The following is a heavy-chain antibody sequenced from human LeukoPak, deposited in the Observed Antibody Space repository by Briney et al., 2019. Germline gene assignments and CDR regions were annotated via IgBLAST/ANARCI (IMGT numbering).Heavy chain of an antibody. Sequence: ASVTVSCKASGYTFTGYYMHWVRQAPGQGLEWMGWINPNSGGTNYAQKFQGRVTMTRDTSISTAYMELSRLRSDDTAVYYCARSRIMITFGGVIVKEIALGYWGQGTLVTVSS. CDR1: GYTFTGYY. CDR2: INPNSGGT. J-gene: IGHJ4*02. CDR3: ARSRIMITFGGVIVKEIALGY. D-gene: IGHD3-16*02. V-gene: IGHV1-2*02.